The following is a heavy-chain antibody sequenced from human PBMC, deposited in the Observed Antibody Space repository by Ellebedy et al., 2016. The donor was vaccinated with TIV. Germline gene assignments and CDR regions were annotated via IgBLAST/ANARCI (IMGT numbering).Heavy chain of an antibody. CDR1: GFTFSDYY. V-gene: IGHV3-11*01. J-gene: IGHJ6*02. CDR2: ISSSGSTI. Sequence: PGGSLRLSCAASGFTFSDYYMSWIRQAPGKGLEWVSYISSSGSTIYYSDSVKGRFTISRDNAKNSRYLQMNSLRAEDTAVYYCPREGDKAIVHGRDVWGQGTTVTVSS. D-gene: IGHD5-18*01. CDR3: PREGDKAIVHGRDV.